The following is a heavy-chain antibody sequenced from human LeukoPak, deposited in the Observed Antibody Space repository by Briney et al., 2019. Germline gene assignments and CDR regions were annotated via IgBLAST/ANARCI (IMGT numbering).Heavy chain of an antibody. CDR2: IKHDASEI. CDR1: GFTFSSYW. J-gene: IGHJ3*01. Sequence: PGGSLRPSCAASGFTFSSYWMTWVRQAPGQGLEWVANIKHDASEIYYVDSVKGRFTISRDNAKNSLYLQMKNLRAEDTAVYYCEGERGDAFDVWGQGTMVTVSS. V-gene: IGHV3-7*01. CDR3: EGERGDAFDV.